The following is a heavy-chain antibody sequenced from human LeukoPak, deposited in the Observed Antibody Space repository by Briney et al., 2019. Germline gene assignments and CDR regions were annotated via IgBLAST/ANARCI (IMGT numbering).Heavy chain of an antibody. J-gene: IGHJ4*02. D-gene: IGHD5-18*01. Sequence: ASVKVSCKASGYTFTGYYIHWVRQATGQGLEWMGWINPNSGGTNYAQKFQGRVTMTRDTSISTAYMELSRLRSDDTAVYYCARVLDTARGEFDYWGQGTLVTVSA. V-gene: IGHV1-2*02. CDR1: GYTFTGYY. CDR2: INPNSGGT. CDR3: ARVLDTARGEFDY.